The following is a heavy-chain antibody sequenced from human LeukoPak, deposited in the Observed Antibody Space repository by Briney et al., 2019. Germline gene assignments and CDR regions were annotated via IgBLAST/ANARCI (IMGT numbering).Heavy chain of an antibody. CDR2: IYSSEDT. CDR3: ARVSNDAARSLDS. J-gene: IGHJ4*02. Sequence: SETLCLTCTVSGGSVSDGNYYWTWVRQPAGKGLEWIGRIYSSEDTKYNPSLKSRVTISLDTSKNQFALRLTSVTAADTAVYYCARVSNDAARSLDSWGQGTLVTVSS. D-gene: IGHD6-6*01. V-gene: IGHV4-61*02. CDR1: GGSVSDGNYY.